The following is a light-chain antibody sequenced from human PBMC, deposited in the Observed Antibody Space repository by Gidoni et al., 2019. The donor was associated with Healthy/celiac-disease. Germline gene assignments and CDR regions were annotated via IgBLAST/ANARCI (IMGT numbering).Light chain of an antibody. CDR1: SSDVGRCNL. Sequence: HSSPTQPASVSASPGQSITIPCTGASSDVGRCNLVSWYQQHPGKAPNLMIYEGSKRPSGVSNRFSGSKSGNTAALTTSALQAEDEADYYCCSSAGSSTFVFGTGTKVTVL. CDR3: CSSAGSSTFV. J-gene: IGLJ1*01. CDR2: EGS. V-gene: IGLV2-23*01.